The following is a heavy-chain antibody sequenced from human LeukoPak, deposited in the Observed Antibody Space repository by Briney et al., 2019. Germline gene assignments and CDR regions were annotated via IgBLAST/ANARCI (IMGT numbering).Heavy chain of an antibody. CDR1: GGSISSSSYY. CDR3: AGGLWIAAAGVDY. J-gene: IGHJ4*02. CDR2: IYYSGST. V-gene: IGHV4-39*07. Sequence: SETLSLTCTVSGGSISSSSYYWGWIRQPPGKGLEWIGSIYYSGSTYYNPSLKSRVTISVDTSKNQFSLKLSSVTAADTAVYYCAGGLWIAAAGVDYWGQGTLVTVSS. D-gene: IGHD6-13*01.